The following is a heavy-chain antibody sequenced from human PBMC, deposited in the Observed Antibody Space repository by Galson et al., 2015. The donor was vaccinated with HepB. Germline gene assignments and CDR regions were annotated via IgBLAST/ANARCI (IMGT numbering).Heavy chain of an antibody. V-gene: IGHV1-46*03. D-gene: IGHD2-21*02. CDR2: INPIGDST. J-gene: IGHJ3*02. Sequence: SVKVSCKASGYTFTTYDMHWVRQAPGQGLEWMGIINPIGDSTMYAQKFRGRVTMTRDTSTSTVYMELSSLRSEDTAIYYCARELACGGDCNDLDAFDIWGQGTMVTVSS. CDR3: ARELACGGDCNDLDAFDI. CDR1: GYTFTTYD.